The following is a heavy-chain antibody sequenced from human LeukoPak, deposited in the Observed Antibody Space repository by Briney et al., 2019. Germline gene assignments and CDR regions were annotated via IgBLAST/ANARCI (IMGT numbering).Heavy chain of an antibody. CDR2: IYSGGST. CDR1: GFTATSNY. Sequence: GGSLRPSCAASGFTATSNYMSWVRQAPGKGLEWVSVIYSGGSTYYADSVKGRFTISRDNSKNTLYLQMNSLRAEDTAVYYCARFGGGEFGGDYWGQGTLVTVSS. CDR3: ARFGGGEFGGDY. D-gene: IGHD3-16*01. V-gene: IGHV3-53*01. J-gene: IGHJ4*02.